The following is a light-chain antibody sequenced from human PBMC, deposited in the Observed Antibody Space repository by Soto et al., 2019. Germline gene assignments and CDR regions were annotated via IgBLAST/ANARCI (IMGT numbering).Light chain of an antibody. J-gene: IGLJ2*01. CDR2: EVS. Sequence: QSALTQPASVSGSPGQSITISCTGTSSDVGGYNYVSWHQQHPGKAPKLMIYEVSNRPSGVSNRFSGSKSGNTASLTISGLQAEDEADYYCSSYTSSSTVAFGGGTKLTVL. CDR3: SSYTSSSTVA. CDR1: SSDVGGYNY. V-gene: IGLV2-14*01.